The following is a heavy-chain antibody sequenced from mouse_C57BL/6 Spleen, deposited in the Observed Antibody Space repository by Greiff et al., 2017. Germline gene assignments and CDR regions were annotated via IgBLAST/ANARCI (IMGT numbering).Heavy chain of an antibody. V-gene: IGHV1-26*01. D-gene: IGHD2-3*01. CDR3: ARRWLLRVLYFDY. Sequence: EVQLQQSGPELVKPGASVKISCKASGYTFTDYYMNWVKQSHGKSLEWIGDINPNNGGTSYNQKFKGKATLTVDKSSSTAYMELRSLTSEDSAVYYCARRWLLRVLYFDYWGQGTTLTVSS. CDR1: GYTFTDYY. J-gene: IGHJ2*01. CDR2: INPNNGGT.